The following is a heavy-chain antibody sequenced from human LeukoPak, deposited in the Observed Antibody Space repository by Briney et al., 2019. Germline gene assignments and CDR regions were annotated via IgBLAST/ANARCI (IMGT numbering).Heavy chain of an antibody. CDR2: INSNGDIT. Sequence: GGSLRLSSSASGFTFSSFAMHWVRQAPGKGLEYVSAINSNGDITDYADSVKGRFTISRDNSKNTLHLQMSSLTVEDTAVYYCVKSPHASSSYFHYWGQGTLVTVSS. J-gene: IGHJ4*02. CDR3: VKSPHASSSYFHY. V-gene: IGHV3-64D*06. D-gene: IGHD6-13*01. CDR1: GFTFSSFA.